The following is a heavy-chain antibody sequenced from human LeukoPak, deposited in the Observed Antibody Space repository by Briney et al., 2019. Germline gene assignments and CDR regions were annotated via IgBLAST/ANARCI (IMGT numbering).Heavy chain of an antibody. CDR1: GGSFSGYY. Sequence: SETLSLTCAVYGGSFSGYYWSWIRQPPGKGLEWIGEINHSGSTNYNPSLKSRVTISVDTSKNQFSLKLSSVTAADTAVYYCARWGPVLRYLDWSHSRRFDPWGQGTLVTVSS. CDR2: INHSGST. J-gene: IGHJ5*02. D-gene: IGHD3-9*01. CDR3: ARWGPVLRYLDWSHSRRFDP. V-gene: IGHV4-34*01.